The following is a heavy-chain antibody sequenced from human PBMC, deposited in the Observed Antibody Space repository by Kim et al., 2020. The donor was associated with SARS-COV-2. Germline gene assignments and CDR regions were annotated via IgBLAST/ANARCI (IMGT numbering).Heavy chain of an antibody. CDR2: ISYDGSNK. D-gene: IGHD3-22*01. Sequence: GGSLRLSCAASGFTFSTYGMHWVRQAPGKGLEWVALISYDGSNKYYADSVKGRFTISRDNSKNTLYLQMDSLRAEDTAVYYCARSPPYYYGTSDYYGTCLDSWGQGTLVTVSS. CDR1: GFTFSTYG. J-gene: IGHJ4*02. V-gene: IGHV3-30*03. CDR3: ARSPPYYYGTSDYYGTCLDS.